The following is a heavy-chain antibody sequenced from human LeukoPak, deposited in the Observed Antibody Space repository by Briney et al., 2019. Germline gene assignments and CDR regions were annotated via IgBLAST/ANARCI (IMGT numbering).Heavy chain of an antibody. CDR3: ARADYGDYRREYFFDY. J-gene: IGHJ4*02. CDR1: GFIFSSYS. D-gene: IGHD4-17*01. CDR2: ISSSSSYI. V-gene: IGHV3-21*06. Sequence: GVSLRLSCAASGFIFSSYSMIWVRQAPGKELEWVSSISSSSSYIYYADSVKGRFTISRDNAKNSLYLQMNSLRAEDTAVYYCARADYGDYRREYFFDYWGQGTLVTVSS.